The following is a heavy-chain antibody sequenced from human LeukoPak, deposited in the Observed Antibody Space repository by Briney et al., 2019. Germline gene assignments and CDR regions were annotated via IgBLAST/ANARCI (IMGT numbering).Heavy chain of an antibody. CDR3: ARTSSSSPGRFDY. J-gene: IGHJ4*02. CDR1: GYTFTGYY. CDR2: INPNSGST. V-gene: IGHV1-2*02. D-gene: IGHD6-6*01. Sequence: ASVKVSCKASGYTFTGYYMRWVRQAPGQGLEWMGWINPNSGSTNYAQKFQGRVTMTRDTSISTAYMELSRLRSDDTAVYYCARTSSSSPGRFDYWGQGTLVTVSS.